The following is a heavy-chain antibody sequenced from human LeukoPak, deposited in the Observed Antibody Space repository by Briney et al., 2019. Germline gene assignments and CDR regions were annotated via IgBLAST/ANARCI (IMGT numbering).Heavy chain of an antibody. CDR1: GGSISSSSYY. J-gene: IGHJ4*02. D-gene: IGHD5-12*01. V-gene: IGHV4-39*01. CDR2: IYYSGST. Sequence: PSETLSLTCTVSGGSISSSSYYWGWIRQPPGKGLEWIGSIYYSGSTYYNPSLKSRVTISVDTSKNQFSLKLSSVTAADTAVYYCARGRYSGYDSLDYWGQGTLVTVSS. CDR3: ARGRYSGYDSLDY.